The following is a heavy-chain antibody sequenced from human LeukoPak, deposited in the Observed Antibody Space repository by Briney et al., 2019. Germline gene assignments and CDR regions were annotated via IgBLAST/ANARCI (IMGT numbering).Heavy chain of an antibody. V-gene: IGHV3-30-3*01. J-gene: IGHJ3*02. CDR3: AREILTGYAFDI. CDR2: ISYDGTNK. Sequence: GGSLRLSCAASGFTFSTYAMHWVRQAPGRGLEGVAFISYDGTNKYCADSVKGRFTISRDNSKNTLYLQMNSLRAEDTALYYCAREILTGYAFDIWGQGTLVTVSS. CDR1: GFTFSTYA. D-gene: IGHD7-27*01.